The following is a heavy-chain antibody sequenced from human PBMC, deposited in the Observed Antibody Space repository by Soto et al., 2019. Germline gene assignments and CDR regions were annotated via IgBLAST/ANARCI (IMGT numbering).Heavy chain of an antibody. Sequence: ASVKVSCKASGYTFSSYGISWVRQASGQGLEWMGWISAYNGNTKYAQKLQGRVTMTTDTSTSTAYMELRSLRSDDTAVYYCARDEAYKWNDGGWFDPWGQGTLVTV. CDR1: GYTFSSYG. CDR2: ISAYNGNT. D-gene: IGHD1-1*01. J-gene: IGHJ5*02. V-gene: IGHV1-18*01. CDR3: ARDEAYKWNDGGWFDP.